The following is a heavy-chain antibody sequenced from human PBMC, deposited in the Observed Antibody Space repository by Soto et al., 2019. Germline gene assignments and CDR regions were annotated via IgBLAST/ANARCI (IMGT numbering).Heavy chain of an antibody. D-gene: IGHD3-10*01. CDR3: ARDILSGGAYPDS. Sequence: PGGSLRLSCAASGFTFSTYTMNWVRQAPGKGLEWISSISSGSSYIYYAGSVKGRFTISRDNAKNSLFLQMNSLRADDTAVYYRARDILSGGAYPDSWGQGTKVTVSS. CDR1: GFTFSTYT. J-gene: IGHJ5*01. V-gene: IGHV3-21*01. CDR2: ISSGSSYI.